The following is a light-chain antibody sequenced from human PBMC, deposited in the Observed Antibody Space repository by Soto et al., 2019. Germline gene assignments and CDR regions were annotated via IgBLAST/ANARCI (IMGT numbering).Light chain of an antibody. CDR1: FSDVGSYNL. J-gene: IGLJ2*01. V-gene: IGLV2-23*01. Sequence: QSALTQPASVSGSPGQSITISCTGTFSDVGSYNLVSWYQQHPGKAPKLMIYEDTKRPSGVSNRFSGSKSGYTASLTISGLQAEDEADYYCCSYAGSSTVVFGGGTKLTVL. CDR3: CSYAGSSTVV. CDR2: EDT.